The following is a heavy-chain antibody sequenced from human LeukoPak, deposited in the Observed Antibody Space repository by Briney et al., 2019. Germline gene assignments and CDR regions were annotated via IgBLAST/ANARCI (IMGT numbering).Heavy chain of an antibody. CDR3: ARDGGYGHYDY. Sequence: SETLSLTCAVSGGSISSGDYSWSWIRQPPGKGLEWIGYIYHSGRTFYNPSLKSRVTISVDTSKNQISLEVTSVTAADTAVYYCARDGGYGHYDYWGRGTLVTVSS. D-gene: IGHD5-18*01. CDR2: IYHSGRT. J-gene: IGHJ4*02. CDR1: GGSISSGDYS. V-gene: IGHV4-30-2*01.